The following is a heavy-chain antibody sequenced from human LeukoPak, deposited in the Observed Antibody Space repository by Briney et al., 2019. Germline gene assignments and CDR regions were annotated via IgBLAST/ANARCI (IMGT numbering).Heavy chain of an antibody. Sequence: ASVKVSCKASGYTFTSYDINWVRQATGQGLEWMGWMNPNSGNTGYAQKFQGRVTITRNTSISTAYMELSSLRSEDTAAYYCARGRTPGYYYDSSGYYDYWGQGTLVTVSS. CDR2: MNPNSGNT. CDR1: GYTFTSYD. V-gene: IGHV1-8*03. CDR3: ARGRTPGYYYDSSGYYDY. D-gene: IGHD3-22*01. J-gene: IGHJ4*02.